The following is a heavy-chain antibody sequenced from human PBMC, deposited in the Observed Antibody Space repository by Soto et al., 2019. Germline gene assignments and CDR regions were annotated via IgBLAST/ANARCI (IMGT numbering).Heavy chain of an antibody. J-gene: IGHJ6*02. CDR3: ARYIPGGYYYYGMDV. D-gene: IGHD5-12*01. Sequence: PSETLSLTCTVSGCSISSYYWSWIRQPPGKGLEWIGYIYYSGSTNYNPSLKSRVTISVDTSKNQFSLKLSSVTAADTAVYYCARYIPGGYYYYGMDVWGQGTTVTVSS. CDR1: GCSISSYY. CDR2: IYYSGST. V-gene: IGHV4-59*01.